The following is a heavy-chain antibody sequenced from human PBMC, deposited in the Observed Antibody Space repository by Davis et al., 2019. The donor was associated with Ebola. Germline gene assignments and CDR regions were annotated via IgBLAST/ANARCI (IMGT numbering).Heavy chain of an antibody. CDR1: GFTFSSYE. CDR3: ARRFYPYMVQGVIDY. D-gene: IGHD3-10*01. J-gene: IGHJ4*02. Sequence: GESLKISCAASGFTFSSYEMHWVRQAPGQGLEWVSYISSSGGTIDYADSVKGRFTISRDNSKNSLYLQMNSLRAEDTAVYYCARRFYPYMVQGVIDYWGQGTLVTVSS. V-gene: IGHV3-48*03. CDR2: ISSSGGTI.